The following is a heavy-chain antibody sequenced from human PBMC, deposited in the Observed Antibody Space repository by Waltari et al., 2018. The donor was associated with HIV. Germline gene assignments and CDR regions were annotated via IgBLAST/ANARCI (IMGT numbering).Heavy chain of an antibody. CDR3: TRRTPSGTYGMDV. CDR2: ISKNSDYI. Sequence: EVQLVESGGGLVKPGGSLRLSCAASGFTFSDSSMNWVRQAPGKWLEWVSSISKNSDYIYYAASVKGRFTISRDNAKKSVYLQMNSLRVEDTAVFYCTRRTPSGTYGMDVWGQGTTVTVSS. V-gene: IGHV3-21*01. J-gene: IGHJ6*02. CDR1: GFTFSDSS. D-gene: IGHD1-26*01.